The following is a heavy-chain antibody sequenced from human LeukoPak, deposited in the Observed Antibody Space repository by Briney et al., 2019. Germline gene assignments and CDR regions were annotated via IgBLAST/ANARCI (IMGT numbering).Heavy chain of an antibody. V-gene: IGHV3-23*01. CDR3: ATYSSSWYCFDY. CDR1: GFTFSSYA. CDR2: ISGGGGST. D-gene: IGHD6-13*01. J-gene: IGHJ4*02. Sequence: GGSLRLSCAASGFTFSSYAMSWVRQAPGKGLEWVSAISGGGGSTYYADSVKGRFTISRDNSKNTLYLQMNSLRAEDTAVYYCATYSSSWYCFDYWGQGTLVTVSS.